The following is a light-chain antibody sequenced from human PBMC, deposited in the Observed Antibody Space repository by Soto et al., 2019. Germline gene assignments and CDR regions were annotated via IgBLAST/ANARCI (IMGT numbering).Light chain of an antibody. CDR1: QGIDTY. CDR3: QKYTRAPFP. V-gene: IGKV1-27*01. J-gene: IGKJ3*01. Sequence: DIQMTQSPSSLSASVGDRVTITCRASQGIDTYLAWYQQKPGQVPKLLIYAASTLQSGVPSRFSGSGSGTDFPLTISILQPEDVATYFCQKYTRAPFPFGPGTKVDIK. CDR2: AAS.